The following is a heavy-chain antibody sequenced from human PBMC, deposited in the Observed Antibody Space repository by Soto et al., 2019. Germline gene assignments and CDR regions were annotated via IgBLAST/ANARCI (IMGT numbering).Heavy chain of an antibody. CDR1: GFTFSIYG. J-gene: IGHJ2*01. CDR2: IDPSSGST. Sequence: EVKLLESGGNLVQPGGSLRLSCAASGFTFSIYGMTWVRQAPGRGLEWVSAIDPSSGSTSYSDSVRGRFTISTDGSKNTIYLQMNSLRAGDTAIYYCAQSPRGSRHGDWYFDLWGRGTLVTVSS. D-gene: IGHD3-16*01. V-gene: IGHV3-23*01. CDR3: AQSPRGSRHGDWYFDL.